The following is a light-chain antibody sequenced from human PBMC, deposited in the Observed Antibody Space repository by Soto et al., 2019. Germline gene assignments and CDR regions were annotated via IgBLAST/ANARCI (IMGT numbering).Light chain of an antibody. V-gene: IGLV7-46*01. J-gene: IGLJ1*01. CDR1: TGAVTSGHY. CDR2: DTS. CDR3: LRSYSGVFYV. Sequence: QAVVTQEPSLTVSPGGTVTLTCGSSTGAVTSGHYPYWFQQKPGQAPRTLIYDTSNKHSWTPARFSGSLLGGKAALTLSGAQPEDEAEYYCLRSYSGVFYVLGTGTKVTVL.